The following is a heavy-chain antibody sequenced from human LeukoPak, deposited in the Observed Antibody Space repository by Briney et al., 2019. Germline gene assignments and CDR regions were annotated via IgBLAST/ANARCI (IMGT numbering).Heavy chain of an antibody. V-gene: IGHV4-30-4*01. CDR3: ARGGDYGDYGRDNWFDP. Sequence: PSQTLSLTCTVSGGSISSGDYYWSWIRQPPGKGLEWIGYIYYSGSTYYNPSLKSRVTISVDTSKNQFSLKLSSVTAADTAVYYCARGGDYGDYGRDNWFDPWGQGTLVTVSS. CDR1: GGSISSGDYY. D-gene: IGHD4-17*01. J-gene: IGHJ5*02. CDR2: IYYSGST.